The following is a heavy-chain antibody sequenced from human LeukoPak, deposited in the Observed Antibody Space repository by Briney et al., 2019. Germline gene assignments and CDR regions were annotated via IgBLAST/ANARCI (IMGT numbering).Heavy chain of an antibody. CDR3: ARDRATSPYYDYVWGSFALLSGAFDI. CDR1: GGSISSYY. CDR2: IYTSGST. V-gene: IGHV4-4*07. Sequence: PSETLSLTCTVSGGSISSYYWSWIRQPAGKGLERIGRIYTSGSTNYNPSLKSRVTMSVDTSKNQFSLKLSSVTAADTAVYYCARDRATSPYYDYVWGSFALLSGAFDIWGQGTMVTVSS. D-gene: IGHD3-16*01. J-gene: IGHJ3*02.